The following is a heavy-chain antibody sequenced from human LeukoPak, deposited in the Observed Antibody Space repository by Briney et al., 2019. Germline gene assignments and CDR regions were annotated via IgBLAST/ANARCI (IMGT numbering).Heavy chain of an antibody. V-gene: IGHV4-59*08. D-gene: IGHD3-10*01. CDR3: ARGDYYYYMDV. CDR1: GGSISSYY. CDR2: IYYSGST. Sequence: PSETLSLTCTVSGGSISSYYWSWIRQPPGKGLEWIGYIYYSGSTNYNPYNPSLKSRVTISVDTSKNQFSLELSSVTAADTAVYYCARGDYYYYMDVWGTGTTVTVSS. J-gene: IGHJ6*03.